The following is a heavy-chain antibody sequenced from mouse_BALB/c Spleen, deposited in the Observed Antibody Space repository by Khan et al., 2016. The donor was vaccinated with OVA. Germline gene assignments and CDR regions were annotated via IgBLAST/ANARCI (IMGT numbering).Heavy chain of an antibody. CDR1: GYSFTLYY. CDR2: VNPNTGVS. D-gene: IGHD2-14*01. J-gene: IGHJ3*01. Sequence: VQLQQSEPDLVKPGASVRISCKASGYSFTLYYMTGVKQSNGKGLEWIGLVNPNTGVSASNQELKGRAILTVDKSSNTAYMELHSLTSEDSAVYYCARGYDFFAYWGQGTLVTVSA. V-gene: IGHV1-26*01. CDR3: ARGYDFFAY.